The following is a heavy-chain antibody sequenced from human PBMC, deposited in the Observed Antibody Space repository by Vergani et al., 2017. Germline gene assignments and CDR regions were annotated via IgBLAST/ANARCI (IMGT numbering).Heavy chain of an antibody. CDR2: FDPEHGEV. Sequence: QVKLGRSGSEVRKPGASVKVSCQVSGYSLTELTIQWVRPATGQGLEWMGGFDPEHGEVTYAHHIQGRVTMTEDRSTDTAYMELSSLRPEDTALYYCAIVADGYYSSGYYLDYWGQGTLVTVSA. CDR3: AIVADGYYSSGYYLDY. CDR1: GYSLTELT. D-gene: IGHD3-22*01. V-gene: IGHV1-24*01. J-gene: IGHJ4*02.